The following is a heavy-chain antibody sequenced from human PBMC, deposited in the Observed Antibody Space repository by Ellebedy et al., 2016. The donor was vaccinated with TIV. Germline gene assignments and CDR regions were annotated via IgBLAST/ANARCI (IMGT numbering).Heavy chain of an antibody. Sequence: GESLKISCAASGFSFSTYGMHWVRQAPGKGLEWVSSISSSGNYRYHGDSVKGRFTISRDNAKNSLYLQMNSLRAEDTAVYYCAREKSGHKWNDGFDSWGQGTLVTVSS. CDR2: ISSSGNYR. CDR1: GFSFSTYG. V-gene: IGHV3-21*01. J-gene: IGHJ4*02. CDR3: AREKSGHKWNDGFDS. D-gene: IGHD1-1*01.